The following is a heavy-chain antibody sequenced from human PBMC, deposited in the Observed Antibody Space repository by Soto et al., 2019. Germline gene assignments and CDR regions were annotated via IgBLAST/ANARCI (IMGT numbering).Heavy chain of an antibody. D-gene: IGHD5-18*01. V-gene: IGHV1-69*13. Sequence: SGKVSWKSSGCAFSSYASRLVRQAPGQGLEWMGGIIPIFGTANYAQKFQGRVTITADESTSTAYMELSSLRSEDTAVYYCARESLGDTDMVIRGLYFDDWGQGTLVTVPS. CDR1: GCAFSSYA. CDR2: IIPIFGTA. CDR3: ARESLGDTDMVIRGLYFDD. J-gene: IGHJ4*02.